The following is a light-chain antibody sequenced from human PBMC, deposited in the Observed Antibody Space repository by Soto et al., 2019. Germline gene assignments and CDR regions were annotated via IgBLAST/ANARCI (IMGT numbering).Light chain of an antibody. CDR3: QKYNSAPLT. CDR2: AAS. J-gene: IGKJ4*01. V-gene: IGKV1-27*01. Sequence: DIQMTQSTSSLSASVGDRVTITCRASQGISTYLAWYQQKPGKVPKLLIYAASTLQSGVPSRFSGSGSGTDFTLTITSLQPEDFATYDCQKYNSAPLTFGGGTKVEIK. CDR1: QGISTY.